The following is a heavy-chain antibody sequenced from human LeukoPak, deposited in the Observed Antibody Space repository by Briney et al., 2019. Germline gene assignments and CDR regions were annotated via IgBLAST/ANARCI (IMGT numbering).Heavy chain of an antibody. D-gene: IGHD2-21*02. CDR1: GFTFSSYE. Sequence: PGGSLRLSCAASGFTFSSYEMNWVRQAPGKGLEWVAVISYDGSNKYYADSVKGRFTISRDNSKNTLYLQMNSLRAEDTAVYYCAKDGVVVTAIRSYYYYYMDVWGKGTTVTVSS. J-gene: IGHJ6*03. CDR3: AKDGVVVTAIRSYYYYYMDV. V-gene: IGHV3-30*18. CDR2: ISYDGSNK.